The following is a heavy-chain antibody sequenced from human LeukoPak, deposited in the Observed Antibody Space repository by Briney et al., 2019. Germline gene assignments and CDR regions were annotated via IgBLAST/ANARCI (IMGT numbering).Heavy chain of an antibody. CDR1: GVSISSYY. D-gene: IGHD6-19*01. CDR2: IYYSGST. J-gene: IGHJ3*02. Sequence: SETLSLTCTVSGVSISSYYWSWIRQPPGKGLEWIGYIYYSGSTNYNPSLKSRVTISVDTSKNQFSLKLSSVTAADTAVYYCARQSSGWSHIWGQGTMVTVSS. V-gene: IGHV4-59*01. CDR3: ARQSSGWSHI.